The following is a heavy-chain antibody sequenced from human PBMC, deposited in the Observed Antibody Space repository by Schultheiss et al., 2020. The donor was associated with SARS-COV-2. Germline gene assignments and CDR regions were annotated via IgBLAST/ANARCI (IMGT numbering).Heavy chain of an antibody. Sequence: GGSLRLSCAASGFTFSSYSMNWVRQAPGKGLEWVAVIWYDGSNKYYADSVKGRFTISRDNSKNTLYLQMNSLRAEDTAVYYCAKEIGAVAGMDYYGMDVWGQGTTVTVSS. D-gene: IGHD6-19*01. CDR2: IWYDGSNK. V-gene: IGHV3-30*02. CDR3: AKEIGAVAGMDYYGMDV. J-gene: IGHJ6*02. CDR1: GFTFSSYS.